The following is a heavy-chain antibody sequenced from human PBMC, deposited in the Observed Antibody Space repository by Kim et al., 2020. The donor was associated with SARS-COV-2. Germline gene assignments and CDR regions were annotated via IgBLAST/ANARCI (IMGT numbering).Heavy chain of an antibody. CDR3: ARDRDGREFDY. CDR2: IYYSGST. V-gene: IGHV4-31*03. CDR1: GGSISSGGYY. J-gene: IGHJ4*02. Sequence: SETLSLTCTVSGGSISSGGYYWSWIRQHPRKGLEWIGYIYYSGSTYYNPSLKSRVTISVDTSKNQFSLKLSSVTAADTAVYYCARDRDGREFDYWGQGTLVTVSS.